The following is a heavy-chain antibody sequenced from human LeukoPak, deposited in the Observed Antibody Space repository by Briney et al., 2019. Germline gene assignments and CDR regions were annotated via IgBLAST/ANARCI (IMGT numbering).Heavy chain of an antibody. D-gene: IGHD4-11*01. J-gene: IGHJ4*02. V-gene: IGHV4-59*08. CDR2: IYYTGST. CDR3: ARGTVTTRYFDY. CDR1: GGSISSDH. Sequence: SETLSLTCTVSGGSISSDHWSWIRQPPGKGLEWIGYIYYTGSTNYNPSLKSRLTISVDTPKNQFSLYLSSVTAADTAVYYCARGTVTTRYFDYWGQGTLVTVSS.